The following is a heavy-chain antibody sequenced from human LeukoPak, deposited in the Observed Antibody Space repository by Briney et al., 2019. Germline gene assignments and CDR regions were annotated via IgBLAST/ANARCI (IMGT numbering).Heavy chain of an antibody. V-gene: IGHV1-46*01. Sequence: ASVKVSCKASGYTFIDYYMHWVRQAPGQGLEWMGLINPRGGSTTYAQNFQGRVTMTRDTSRSTLYMELSSQTYGVTALYYCARKRTDGYISYYFDYWGQGTLVTVSS. J-gene: IGHJ4*02. D-gene: IGHD5-24*01. CDR1: GYTFIDYY. CDR3: ARKRTDGYISYYFDY. CDR2: INPRGGST.